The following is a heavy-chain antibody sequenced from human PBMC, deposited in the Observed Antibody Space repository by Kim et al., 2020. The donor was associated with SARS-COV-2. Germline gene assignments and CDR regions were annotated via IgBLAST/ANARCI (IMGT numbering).Heavy chain of an antibody. V-gene: IGHV1-18*01. D-gene: IGHD4-17*01. CDR1: GYTFTSYG. CDR2: ISAYNGNT. J-gene: IGHJ4*02. Sequence: ASVKVSCKASGYTFTSYGISWVRQAPGQGLEWMGWISAYNGNTNYAQKLQGRVTMTTDTSTSTAYMELRILRSDDTAVYYCARATTVVTMTAGYYFDYWGQGTLVTVSS. CDR3: ARATTVVTMTAGYYFDY.